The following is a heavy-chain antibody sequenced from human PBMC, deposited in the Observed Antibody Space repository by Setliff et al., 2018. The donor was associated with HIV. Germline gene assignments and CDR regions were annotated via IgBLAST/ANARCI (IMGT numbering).Heavy chain of an antibody. V-gene: IGHV4-61*09. CDR2: IYSTGGT. CDR3: ARAAYSGTYVWEPATDL. CDR1: GGSIRSGSYY. J-gene: IGHJ2*01. Sequence: SETLSLTCSVSGGSIRSGSYYWSWIRQPAGKGLEWIGHIYSTGGTRYNPSLESRLTILVDTSRNQFSLNLSSVTAADTAVYYCARAAYSGTYVWEPATDLWGRGILVTVSS. D-gene: IGHD1-26*01.